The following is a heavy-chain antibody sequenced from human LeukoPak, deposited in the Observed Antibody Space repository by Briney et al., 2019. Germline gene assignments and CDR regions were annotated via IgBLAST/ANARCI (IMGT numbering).Heavy chain of an antibody. V-gene: IGHV3-30-3*01. J-gene: IGHJ6*02. Sequence: HPGGSLRLSRAASGFTFSSYAMHWVRQAPGKGLEWVAVISYDGSNKYYADSVKGRFTISRDNSKNTLYLQMNSLRAEDTAVYYCARGPRLRRYGMDVWGQGTTVTVSS. D-gene: IGHD4-17*01. CDR3: ARGPRLRRYGMDV. CDR2: ISYDGSNK. CDR1: GFTFSSYA.